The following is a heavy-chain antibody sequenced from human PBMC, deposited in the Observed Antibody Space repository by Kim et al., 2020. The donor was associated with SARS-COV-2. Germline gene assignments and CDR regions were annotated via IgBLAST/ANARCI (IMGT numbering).Heavy chain of an antibody. J-gene: IGHJ5*02. Sequence: PVKSRFTISRDDSKNTLYLQMNSLKTEDTAVYYCTTDFEYQLLYGNWFDPWGQGTLVTVSS. CDR3: TTDFEYQLLYGNWFDP. D-gene: IGHD2-2*02. V-gene: IGHV3-15*01.